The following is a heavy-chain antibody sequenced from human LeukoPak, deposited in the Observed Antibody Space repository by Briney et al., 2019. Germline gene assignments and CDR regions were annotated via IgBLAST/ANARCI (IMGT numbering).Heavy chain of an antibody. CDR3: SREESSGWVLDY. Sequence: GASVTVSCTASGGTFSSYAISWVRQAPGQGLEWMGRINPNSGGTNYAQKFQGRVTMTRDTSISTAYMELSRLRSDDTAVYYCSREESSGWVLDYWGQGTLVTVSS. V-gene: IGHV1-2*06. CDR1: GGTFSSYA. J-gene: IGHJ4*02. CDR2: INPNSGGT. D-gene: IGHD6-19*01.